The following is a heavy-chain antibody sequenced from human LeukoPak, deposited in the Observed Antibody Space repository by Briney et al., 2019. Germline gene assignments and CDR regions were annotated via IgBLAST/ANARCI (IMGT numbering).Heavy chain of an antibody. J-gene: IGHJ3*02. Sequence: SETLSLTCTVSGYSISTGYYWDWIRQPPGKGLEWIGTFYHGGSTYYNPSLKSRVTISVDTSKNQFSLKLSSVTAADTAVYYCARSFITMIAFDIWGQGTMVTVSS. CDR2: FYHGGST. V-gene: IGHV4-38-2*02. CDR3: ARSFITMIAFDI. D-gene: IGHD3-22*01. CDR1: GYSISTGYY.